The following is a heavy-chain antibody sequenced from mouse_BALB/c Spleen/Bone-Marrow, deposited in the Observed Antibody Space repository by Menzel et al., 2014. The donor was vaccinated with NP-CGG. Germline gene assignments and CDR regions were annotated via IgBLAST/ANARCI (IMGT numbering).Heavy chain of an antibody. CDR3: ARRADSSGYVDAMDY. Sequence: VNVVESGAELVRPGVSVKISCKGSGYTFTDYAMHWVKQSHAKSLEWIGVISTYYGDASYNQKFKGKATMTVDKSSSTAYMELARLTSEDSAIYYCARRADSSGYVDAMDYWGQGTSVTVSS. CDR1: GYTFTDYA. D-gene: IGHD3-2*01. J-gene: IGHJ4*01. CDR2: ISTYYGDA. V-gene: IGHV1S137*01.